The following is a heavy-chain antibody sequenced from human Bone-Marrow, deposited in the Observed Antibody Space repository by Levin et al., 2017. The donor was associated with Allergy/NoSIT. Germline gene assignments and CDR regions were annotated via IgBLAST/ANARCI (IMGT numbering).Heavy chain of an antibody. Sequence: KVSCATSGFIFSGSTMHWVRQASGKGLEWVGHIRSRTDNFATEYAAAVKGRFIISRDDSKKTAFLQMNSLKTDDTAVYYCTKRIAAYALDAWGLGTKVTVSS. V-gene: IGHV3-73*01. CDR1: GFIFSGST. CDR2: IRSRTDNFAT. CDR3: TKRIAAYALDA. J-gene: IGHJ6*02. D-gene: IGHD6-13*01.